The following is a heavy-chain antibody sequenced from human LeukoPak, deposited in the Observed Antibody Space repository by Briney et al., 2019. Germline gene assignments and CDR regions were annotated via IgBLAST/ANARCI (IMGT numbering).Heavy chain of an antibody. CDR2: IYPGDSDT. CDR3: ARNSHSNGMDV. CDR1: GYTFTTYW. V-gene: IGHV5-51*01. Sequence: GESLRISCQGSGYTFTTYWIGLVRQMPGEGLEWMGIIYPGDSDTTYSPSFQGQVTFSADKSISTAYLQWRSLKASDTAMYYCARNSHSNGMDVWGQGTTVTVSS. J-gene: IGHJ6*02. D-gene: IGHD2-15*01.